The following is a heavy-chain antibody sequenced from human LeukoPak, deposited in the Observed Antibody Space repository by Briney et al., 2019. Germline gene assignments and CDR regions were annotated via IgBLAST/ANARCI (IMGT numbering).Heavy chain of an antibody. CDR1: GGSISSSNW. CDR2: IYHSGST. D-gene: IGHD1-26*01. CDR3: ARLVGGSYVPVRYYFDY. J-gene: IGHJ4*02. V-gene: IGHV4-4*02. Sequence: PSETLSLTCAVSGGSISSSNWWSWVRQPPGKGLEWIGEIYHSGSTNYNPSLKSRVTISVDKSKNQFSLKLSSVTAADTAVYYCARLVGGSYVPVRYYFDYWGQGTLVTVSS.